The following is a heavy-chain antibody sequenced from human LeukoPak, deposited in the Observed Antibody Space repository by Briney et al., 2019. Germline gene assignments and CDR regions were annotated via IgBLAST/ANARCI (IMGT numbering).Heavy chain of an antibody. CDR3: ASETAVVTQDDAFDI. J-gene: IGHJ3*02. CDR2: ISYDGSNK. CDR1: GFTFSSYG. V-gene: IGHV3-30*03. Sequence: PGGSLRLSCAASGFTFSSYGMHWVRQAPGKGLEWVAVISYDGSNKYYAGSVKGRFTISRDNSKNTLYLQMNSLRAEDTAVYYCASETAVVTQDDAFDIWGQGTMVTVSS. D-gene: IGHD4-23*01.